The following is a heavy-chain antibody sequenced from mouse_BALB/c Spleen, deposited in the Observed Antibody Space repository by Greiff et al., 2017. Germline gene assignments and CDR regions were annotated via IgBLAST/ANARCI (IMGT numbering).Heavy chain of an antibody. CDR3: ARSEAYGKAMDY. Sequence: VHLVESGPGLVAPSQSLSITCTVSGFSLSRYSVHWVRQPPGKGLEWLGMIWGGGSTDYNSALKSRLSISKDNSKSQVFLKMNSLQTDDTAMYYCARSEAYGKAMDYWGQGTSVTVSS. CDR1: GFSLSRYS. J-gene: IGHJ4*01. D-gene: IGHD1-1*01. CDR2: IWGGGST. V-gene: IGHV2-6-4*01.